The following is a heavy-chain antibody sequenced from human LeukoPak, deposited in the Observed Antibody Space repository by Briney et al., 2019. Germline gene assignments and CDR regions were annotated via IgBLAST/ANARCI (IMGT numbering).Heavy chain of an antibody. J-gene: IGHJ3*02. CDR1: GYTFTSYG. CDR3: ARHRRPRVYYDSIGYYHDGFDI. CDR2: ISPYNGNT. V-gene: IGHV1-18*01. D-gene: IGHD3-22*01. Sequence: ASVKVSCKASGYTFTSYGISWVRQAPGQGLEWMGWISPYNGNTNYAQKLQGRVTMTTDTSKSTAYMELRSLRADDTAVYYCARHRRPRVYYDSIGYYHDGFDIWGQGTMVTVSS.